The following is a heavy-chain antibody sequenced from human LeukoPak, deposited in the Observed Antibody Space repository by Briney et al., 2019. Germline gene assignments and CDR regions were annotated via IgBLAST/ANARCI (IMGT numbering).Heavy chain of an antibody. CDR3: ARSWYHYYDSSGYYFDY. D-gene: IGHD3-22*01. Sequence: SETLSLTCSVSGGSISRSNYYWGWIRQPPGKGLEWIGGIYYSGSTYHDPSLKSRVTISVDTSKNQFSLKVRSVTAADTAVYYCARSWYHYYDSSGYYFDYWGQGTLVTVSS. CDR1: GGSISRSNYY. J-gene: IGHJ4*02. CDR2: IYYSGST. V-gene: IGHV4-39*01.